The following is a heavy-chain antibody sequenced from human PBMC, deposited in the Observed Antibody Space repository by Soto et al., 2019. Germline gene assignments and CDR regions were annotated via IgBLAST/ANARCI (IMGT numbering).Heavy chain of an antibody. V-gene: IGHV3-9*01. Sequence: EVQLVESGGGLVQPGRSLRLSCAASGFTFDDYAMHWVRQAPGKGLEWVSGISWNSGRIGYADSVKGRFTISRDNAKNSLFLQMSSLRVEDTALYYCVKDSAGSCCTFYLDYWGQGALVPVSS. D-gene: IGHD2-15*01. CDR3: VKDSAGSCCTFYLDY. J-gene: IGHJ4*02. CDR2: ISWNSGRI. CDR1: GFTFDDYA.